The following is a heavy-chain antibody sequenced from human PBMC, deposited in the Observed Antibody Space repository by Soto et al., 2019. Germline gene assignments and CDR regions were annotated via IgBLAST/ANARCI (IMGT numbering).Heavy chain of an antibody. CDR1: GFTFSSYA. CDR2: ISYDGSNK. CDR3: ARGLYCSSTSCYLSYYYYGMDV. D-gene: IGHD2-2*01. Sequence: QVQLVESGGGVVQPGRSLRLSCAASGFTFSSYAMHWVRQAPGKGLEWVAVISYDGSNKYYADSVKGRFTISRDNSKNTLYLQMNSLRAEDTAVYYCARGLYCSSTSCYLSYYYYGMDVW. V-gene: IGHV3-30-3*01. J-gene: IGHJ6*01.